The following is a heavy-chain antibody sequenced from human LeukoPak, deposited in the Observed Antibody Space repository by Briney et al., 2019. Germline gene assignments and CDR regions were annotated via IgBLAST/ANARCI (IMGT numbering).Heavy chain of an antibody. CDR3: ARPRSRVSWFDP. CDR1: GGSISSSSYY. D-gene: IGHD2-8*01. V-gene: IGHV4-39*01. Sequence: SETLSLTCTVSGGSISSSSYYWGWIRQPPGKGLEWIGSIYYSGSTYYNPSLKSRVAISVDTSKNQFSLKLRSVTAADTAVYYCARPRSRVSWFDPWGQGTLVTVSS. J-gene: IGHJ5*02. CDR2: IYYSGST.